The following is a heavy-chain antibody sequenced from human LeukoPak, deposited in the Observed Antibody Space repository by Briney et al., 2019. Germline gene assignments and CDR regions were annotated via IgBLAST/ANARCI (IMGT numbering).Heavy chain of an antibody. Sequence: GSLRLSCAASGFTGSSNYMSWVRQAPGEGVGWVSIIYGSGDTCYADSVKGRFTISRDNSKNTLYLQMNSLRAEDTAVYYCAQDVYEEGTPFEYWGQGTLVAVSS. D-gene: IGHD5/OR15-5a*01. CDR3: AQDVYEEGTPFEY. V-gene: IGHV3-66*01. CDR2: IYGSGDT. CDR1: GFTGSSNY. J-gene: IGHJ4*02.